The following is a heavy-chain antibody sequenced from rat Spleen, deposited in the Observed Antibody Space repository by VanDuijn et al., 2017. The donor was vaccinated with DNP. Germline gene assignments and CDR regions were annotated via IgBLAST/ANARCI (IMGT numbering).Heavy chain of an antibody. CDR2: ITNSGGST. CDR1: GFTFSNYG. J-gene: IGHJ2*01. Sequence: EVQLVESGGGLVQPGRSLKLSCAASGFTFSNYGMAWVRQAPTKGLEWVASITNSGGSTYYPDSVKGRFTISRDNAKNTLYLQMNSLRSEDTATYYCARSTTGLKGFYFDYWGQGVMVTVSS. CDR3: ARSTTGLKGFYFDY. D-gene: IGHD1-9*01. V-gene: IGHV5S13*01.